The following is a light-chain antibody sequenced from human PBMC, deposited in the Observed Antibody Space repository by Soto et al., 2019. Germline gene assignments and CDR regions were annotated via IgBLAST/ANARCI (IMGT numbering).Light chain of an antibody. V-gene: IGLV2-11*01. J-gene: IGLJ1*01. Sequence: QSALTQPRSVSGSPGQSVTISGTGTRSDVGAYTYGSWLQQHPGKAHQLIIYAVTKRPSGVPHHFSGSKSGTTALLTISGLQSEDDAYYCCCSYAGGYTHVFGTGTKLTVL. CDR1: RSDVGAYTY. CDR2: AVT. CDR3: CSYAGGYTHV.